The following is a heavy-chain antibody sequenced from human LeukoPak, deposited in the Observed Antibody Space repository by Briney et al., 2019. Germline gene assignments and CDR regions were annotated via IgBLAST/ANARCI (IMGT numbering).Heavy chain of an antibody. D-gene: IGHD3-9*01. V-gene: IGHV3-48*01. Sequence: GGSLRLSCGASGFSFSAYAMDWVRQSPGRGLEWISYISPSGSVTYYADSVKGRFTISRDNSKNTLYLQMNSLRAEDTAVYYCAREGILTGYFDYWGQGTLVTVSS. CDR2: ISPSGSVT. CDR3: AREGILTGYFDY. J-gene: IGHJ4*02. CDR1: GFSFSAYA.